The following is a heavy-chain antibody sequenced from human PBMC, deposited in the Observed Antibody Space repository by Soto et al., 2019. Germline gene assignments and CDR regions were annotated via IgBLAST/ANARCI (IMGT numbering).Heavy chain of an antibody. Sequence: SETLSLTCTVSGVSINSGDYYWTWIRQHPGKGLEWIGYIYYSGSTFHNPSLQSRVTISVDTSKNQFSLKLTSVTAADTAVYYCAREGYNYNGMDVWGQGTTVTVSS. D-gene: IGHD5-18*01. J-gene: IGHJ6*02. CDR3: AREGYNYNGMDV. CDR1: GVSINSGDYY. V-gene: IGHV4-31*03. CDR2: IYYSGST.